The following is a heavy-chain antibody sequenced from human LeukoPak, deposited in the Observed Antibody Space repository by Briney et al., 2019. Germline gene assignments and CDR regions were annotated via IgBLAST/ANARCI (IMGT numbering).Heavy chain of an antibody. D-gene: IGHD3-22*01. Sequence: GGSLRLSCAASGFTFSSYAMSWVRQAPGKGLEWVSTINGSGGGTYYADSVKGRFTISRDNSKNTLYLQMNSLRAEDTAVYYCGKSVGYYDSSGYCFLYYFDYWGQGTLVTVSS. J-gene: IGHJ4*02. CDR1: GFTFSSYA. CDR3: GKSVGYYDSSGYCFLYYFDY. CDR2: INGSGGGT. V-gene: IGHV3-23*01.